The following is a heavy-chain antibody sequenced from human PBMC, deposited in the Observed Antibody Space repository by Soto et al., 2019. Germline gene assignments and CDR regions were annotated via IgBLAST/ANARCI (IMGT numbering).Heavy chain of an antibody. CDR1: GGSISNYH. J-gene: IGHJ4*02. CDR3: ARVAADAYWSGYDDY. CDR2: ISYTGST. D-gene: IGHD3-3*01. Sequence: NPSETLSLTCSVSGGSISNYHWSWIRQPPGKGLEWIGYISYTGSTNYSPSLKSRVTMLLATSKKQFSLKLSSVTAADTAVYYCARVAADAYWSGYDDYWGQGTLVTVSS. V-gene: IGHV4-59*01.